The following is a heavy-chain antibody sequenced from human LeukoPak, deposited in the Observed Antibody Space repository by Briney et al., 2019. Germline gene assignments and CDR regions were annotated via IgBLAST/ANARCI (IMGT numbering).Heavy chain of an antibody. CDR2: INQDGSEK. CDR3: ASGYYDRDH. D-gene: IGHD3-22*01. V-gene: IGHV3-7*02. Sequence: GGSLRLSCAASGFAFSNYWMTWGRQAPGKGLEWVANINQDGSEKYYVGSVKGRFTISRDNAKGSLFLQMNSLTAEDTAVYYCASGYYDRDHWGQGTLVSVSS. J-gene: IGHJ4*02. CDR1: GFAFSNYW.